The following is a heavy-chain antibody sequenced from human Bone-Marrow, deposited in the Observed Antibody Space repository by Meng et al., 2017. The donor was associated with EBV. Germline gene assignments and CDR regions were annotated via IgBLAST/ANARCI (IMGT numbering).Heavy chain of an antibody. V-gene: IGHV4-39*07. CDR1: GGSISSSSYY. CDR3: SRDLVGSVDS. CDR2: IYYSGST. Sequence: QLQLQESGPGLVKPSETLSLTCTVSGGSISSSSYYWGWIRQSPGKGLEWIGSIYYSGSTYYNPSLKSRVTISVDTYKNQFSLKLNSVTAEDTAIYYCSRDLVGSVDSWGQGTLVTVSS. J-gene: IGHJ4*02. D-gene: IGHD2-8*02.